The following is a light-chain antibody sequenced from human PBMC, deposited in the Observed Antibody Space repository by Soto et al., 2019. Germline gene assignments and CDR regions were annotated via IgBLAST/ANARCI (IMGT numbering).Light chain of an antibody. CDR3: SSFTNSSTYV. V-gene: IGLV2-14*01. J-gene: IGLJ1*01. Sequence: QSVLTQPASVSGSPGQSITISCTGTSSDIGAYNYVSWYQQYPGRAPKLMIYEVNNRPSGVSNRFSGSKSGNTASLTISGLQAEDEADYYCSSFTNSSTYVVGDGTKVTVL. CDR2: EVN. CDR1: SSDIGAYNY.